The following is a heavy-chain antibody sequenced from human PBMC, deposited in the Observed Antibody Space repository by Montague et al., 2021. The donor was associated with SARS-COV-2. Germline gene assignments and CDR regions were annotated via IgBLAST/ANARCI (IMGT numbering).Heavy chain of an antibody. CDR2: ILCDGSNK. V-gene: IGHV3-30-3*01. Sequence: SLRLSCAASGFTFSSYVMHWVRQAPGKGLEWVSLILCDGSNKYYVDSVKGRFTISRDNSKNTLYLQMNSLRTEDTAVYYCARDGGGWFDPWGQGTLVTVSS. CDR1: GFTFSSYV. J-gene: IGHJ5*02. D-gene: IGHD3-16*01. CDR3: ARDGGGWFDP.